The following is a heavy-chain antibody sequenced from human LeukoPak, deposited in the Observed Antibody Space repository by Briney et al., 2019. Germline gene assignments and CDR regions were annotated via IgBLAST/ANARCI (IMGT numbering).Heavy chain of an antibody. Sequence: GGSLRLSCAASGFTFSSYSMNWVRQAPGKGLEWVSSISSSSSYIYYADSVKGRFTISRDNAKNSLYLQMNSLRAEDTAVYYCVLDWTAAGNYYYYYHGMDVRGQGTTVTVSS. CDR2: ISSSSSYI. J-gene: IGHJ6*02. D-gene: IGHD6-13*01. CDR1: GFTFSSYS. CDR3: VLDWTAAGNYYYYYHGMDV. V-gene: IGHV3-21*01.